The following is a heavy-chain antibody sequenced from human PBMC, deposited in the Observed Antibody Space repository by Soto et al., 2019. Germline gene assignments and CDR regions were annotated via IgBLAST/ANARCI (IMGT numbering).Heavy chain of an antibody. J-gene: IGHJ6*02. Sequence: GGSLRLSCAASGFIVTNAWMSWVRHTPGKGLEWVGRVKSKADGDTRDYGEPVKDRFIVSRDDSQNMLYLQMNSLKTEDTGVYYCTSDKGYLDVWGQGTTVTVSS. CDR3: TSDKGYLDV. CDR2: VKSKADGDTR. V-gene: IGHV3-15*01. CDR1: GFIVTNAW. D-gene: IGHD6-13*01.